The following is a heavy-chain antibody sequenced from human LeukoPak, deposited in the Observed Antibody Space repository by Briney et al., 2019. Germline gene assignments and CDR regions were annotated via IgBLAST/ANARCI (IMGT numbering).Heavy chain of an antibody. Sequence: PGGSLRLSCAASGLTFSSHWMHWVRQAPGKGLVWVSRITNDGSSTTYADSVKGRFTISRKNPETSLNLQMDSLRAEDTAVYYCARDAGEAVTGTIYDCWGQGTLVTVSS. CDR1: GLTFSSHW. D-gene: IGHD6-19*01. CDR2: ITNDGSST. J-gene: IGHJ4*02. CDR3: ARDAGEAVTGTIYDC. V-gene: IGHV3-74*01.